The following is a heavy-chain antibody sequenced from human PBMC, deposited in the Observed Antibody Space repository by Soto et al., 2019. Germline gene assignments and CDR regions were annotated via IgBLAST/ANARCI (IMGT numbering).Heavy chain of an antibody. CDR1: GFTFSSYW. V-gene: IGHV3-74*01. J-gene: IGHJ6*02. CDR3: ARVEAADDSSGYPIYYYYGMDV. D-gene: IGHD3-22*01. Sequence: GGSLRLSCAASGFTFSSYWMHWVRQAPGKGLVWVSRINSDGSSTSYADSVKGRFTISRDNAKNTLYLQMNSLRAEDTAVYYCARVEAADDSSGYPIYYYYGMDVWGQGTTVTV. CDR2: INSDGSST.